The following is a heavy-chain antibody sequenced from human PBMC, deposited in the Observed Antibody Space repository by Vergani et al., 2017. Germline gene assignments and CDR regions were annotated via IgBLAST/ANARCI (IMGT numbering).Heavy chain of an antibody. CDR1: GFTSSYYG. J-gene: IGHJ1*01. D-gene: IGHD1-26*01. Sequence: QVHLLESGGGVVQPGRSLRLSCVVSGFTSSYYGMHWVRQAPGKGLEWVAVISYDGTQKYYADSVKGRFTISRDNSKSTLDLQMNSLRTEDTAVYYCATKSCGTPGCQIGYFREWGQGTLVTVSS. CDR2: ISYDGTQK. V-gene: IGHV3-30*03. CDR3: ATKSCGTPGCQIGYFRE.